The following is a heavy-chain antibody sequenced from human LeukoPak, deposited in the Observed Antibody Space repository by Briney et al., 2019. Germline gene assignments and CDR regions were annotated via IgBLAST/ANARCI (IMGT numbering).Heavy chain of an antibody. Sequence: GASVKVSCKASGYTFTSYAMHWVRQAPGQRLEWMGWSNAGNGNTKYSQKFQGRVTITRDTSASTAYMELSSLRSEDTAVYYCARDLRAAMAGRWYFDLWGRGTLVTVSS. CDR3: ARDLRAAMAGRWYFDL. CDR2: SNAGNGNT. V-gene: IGHV1-3*01. J-gene: IGHJ2*01. D-gene: IGHD5-18*01. CDR1: GYTFTSYA.